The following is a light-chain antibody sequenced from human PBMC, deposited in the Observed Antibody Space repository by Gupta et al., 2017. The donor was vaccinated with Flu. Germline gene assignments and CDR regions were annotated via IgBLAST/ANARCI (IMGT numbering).Light chain of an antibody. V-gene: IGLV2-14*01. CDR2: EVS. CDR3: SSYTGSGTV. Sequence: QSALTQPASVSGSPGQPTTISCTGTSSDIGAYNYVSWYQQHPNQAPRLMIYEVSNRPPGFSDRFSGSKSGNTAFLTVSGLQAEDEAEYYCSSYTGSGTVFGGGTKVAVL. CDR1: SSDIGAYNY. J-gene: IGLJ3*02.